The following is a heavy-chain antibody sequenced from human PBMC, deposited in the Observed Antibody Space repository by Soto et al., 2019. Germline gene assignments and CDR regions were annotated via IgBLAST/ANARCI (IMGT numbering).Heavy chain of an antibody. CDR3: ARVLPRSGRSRFYDY. V-gene: IGHV3-7*04. D-gene: IGHD2-15*01. Sequence: GGSLRLSCAASGFTFSSYWMSWVRQAPGKGLEWVANIKQDGSEKYYVDSVTGQFTISRDNAKNSLYLQMNSLRAEETAVDSCARVLPRSGRSRFYDYWGQGTLVTVCS. J-gene: IGHJ4*02. CDR2: IKQDGSEK. CDR1: GFTFSSYW.